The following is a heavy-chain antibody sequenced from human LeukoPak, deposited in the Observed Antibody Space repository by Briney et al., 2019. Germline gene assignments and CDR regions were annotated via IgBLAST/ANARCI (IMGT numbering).Heavy chain of an antibody. J-gene: IGHJ3*02. CDR1: GYTFINYG. CDR2: ISAYNGYT. Sequence: ASVKVSCKASGYTFINYGISWVRQAPGQGLEWMGWISAYNGYTNYAQNLQGRVTMTTDTSTSTAYMELRSLRSDDTAVYYCARDGHGRYHYDSSGREDAFDIWGQGTMVTVSS. V-gene: IGHV1-18*01. CDR3: ARDGHGRYHYDSSGREDAFDI. D-gene: IGHD3-22*01.